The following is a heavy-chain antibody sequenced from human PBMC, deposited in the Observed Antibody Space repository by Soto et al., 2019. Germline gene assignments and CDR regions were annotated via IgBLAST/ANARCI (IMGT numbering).Heavy chain of an antibody. CDR2: ISYDGSNK. CDR1: GFTFSSYA. CDR3: ARDSGCSGGSCYSPFDY. Sequence: QVQLVESGGGVVQPGRSLRLSCAASGFTFSSYAMHWVRQAPGKGLEWVAVISYDGSNKYYADSVKGRFTISRDNSKNTLYLQMNSLRAEDTAVYYCARDSGCSGGSCYSPFDYWGQGTLVTVSS. J-gene: IGHJ4*02. V-gene: IGHV3-30-3*01. D-gene: IGHD2-15*01.